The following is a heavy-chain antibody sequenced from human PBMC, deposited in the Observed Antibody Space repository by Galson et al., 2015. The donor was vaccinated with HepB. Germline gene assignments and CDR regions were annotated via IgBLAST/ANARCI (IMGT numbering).Heavy chain of an antibody. CDR2: FDPEDGET. Sequence: SVKVSCKVSGYTLTELSMHWVRQAPGKGLEWMGGFDPEDGETIYAQKFQGRVTMTEDTSTDTAYMELSSLRSEDTAVYYCATARPDYDILTGSPYGMDVWGQGTTVTVSS. CDR3: ATARPDYDILTGSPYGMDV. V-gene: IGHV1-24*01. CDR1: GYTLTELS. D-gene: IGHD3-9*01. J-gene: IGHJ6*02.